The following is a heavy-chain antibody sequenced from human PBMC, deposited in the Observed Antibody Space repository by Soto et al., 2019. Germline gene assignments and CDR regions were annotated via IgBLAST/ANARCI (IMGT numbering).Heavy chain of an antibody. J-gene: IGHJ4*02. CDR3: ARAYYYDSSGYRYYFDY. CDR2: IIPIFGTA. V-gene: IGHV1-69*12. CDR1: GGTFSSYA. Sequence: QVQLVQSGAEVKKPGSSVKVSCKASGGTFSSYAISWVRQAPGQGLEWMGGIIPIFGTANYAQKFQGRVTITADESTSTAYMDLSSLRSEDTAVYYCARAYYYDSSGYRYYFDYWGQGTLVTVSS. D-gene: IGHD3-22*01.